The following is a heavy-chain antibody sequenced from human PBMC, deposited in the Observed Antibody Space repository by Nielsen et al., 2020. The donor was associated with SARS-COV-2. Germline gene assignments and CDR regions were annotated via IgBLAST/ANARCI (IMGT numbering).Heavy chain of an antibody. CDR3: ARHLYYGSSS. CDR2: IDPSDSYT. D-gene: IGHD3-10*01. J-gene: IGHJ5*02. V-gene: IGHV5-10-1*01. CDR1: GYNFTSYW. Sequence: GESLKISCQGSGYNFTSYWISWVRQMPGKGLEWMGRIDPSDSYTNYSPSFQGHVTISADKSISTAYLQWSSLKASDTAMYYCARHLYYGSSSWGQGTLVTVSS.